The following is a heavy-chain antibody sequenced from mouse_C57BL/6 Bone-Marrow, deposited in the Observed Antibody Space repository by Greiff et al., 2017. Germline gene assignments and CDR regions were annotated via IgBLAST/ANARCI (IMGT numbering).Heavy chain of an antibody. Sequence: EVKLVESGGGLVKPGGSLKLSCAASGFTFSSYAMSWVRPTPEKRLEWVATISDGGSYTYYPDNVKGRFTISRDNAKNNLYLQMSHLESEDAAMYYGTNTESLTAVVAVWYFNVWGTG. D-gene: IGHD1-1*01. CDR1: GFTFSSYA. V-gene: IGHV5-4*03. J-gene: IGHJ1*03. CDR3: TNTESLTAVVAVWYFNV. CDR2: ISDGGSYT.